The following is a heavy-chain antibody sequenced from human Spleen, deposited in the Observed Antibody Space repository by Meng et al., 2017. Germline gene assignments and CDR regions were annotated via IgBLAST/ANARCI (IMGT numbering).Heavy chain of an antibody. V-gene: IGHV4-4*02. CDR3: AREASGTYYY. J-gene: IGHJ4*02. CDR1: GGSISSSNW. Sequence: QLQLQESGSGLVKPSETLSLTCAVSGGSISSSNWWSWVRQSPGKGLEWIGEIYHSGSTNYNPSFKSRVTISLDKSKNQFSLKLSSVTAADTAVYYCAREASGTYYYWGQGTLVTVSS. D-gene: IGHD1-26*01. CDR2: IYHSGST.